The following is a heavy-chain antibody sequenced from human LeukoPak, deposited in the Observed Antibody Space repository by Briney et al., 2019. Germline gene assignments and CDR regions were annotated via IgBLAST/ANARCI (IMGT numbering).Heavy chain of an antibody. Sequence: GGSLRLSCAASGFTFSSYGMNWVRQAPGKGLEWFSTISGSGGGTYYEDSVKGRFTISRDNSKNTLYLQMNSLRAEDTAVYFCAKDGYYCSSTSCYLDYWGQGTLVTVSS. J-gene: IGHJ4*02. CDR1: GFTFSSYG. CDR3: AKDGYYCSSTSCYLDY. D-gene: IGHD2-2*01. CDR2: ISGSGGGT. V-gene: IGHV3-23*01.